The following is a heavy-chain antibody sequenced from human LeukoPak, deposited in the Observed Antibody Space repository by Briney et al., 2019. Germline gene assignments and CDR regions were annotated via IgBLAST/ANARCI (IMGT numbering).Heavy chain of an antibody. Sequence: EGSLRLSCAASGFAFSTSDMHWVRQAAGQGLEWVSGIGKAGDTYYLDSVRGRFTIFRENDENSVYLQMNNLRAGDTAVYYCARGDYMGFDPWGQGTLVTVSS. CDR3: ARGDYMGFDP. D-gene: IGHD4-11*01. CDR1: GFAFSTSD. V-gene: IGHV3-13*01. J-gene: IGHJ5*02. CDR2: IGKAGDT.